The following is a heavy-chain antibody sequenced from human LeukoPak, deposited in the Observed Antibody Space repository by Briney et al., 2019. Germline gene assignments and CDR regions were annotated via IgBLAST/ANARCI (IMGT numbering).Heavy chain of an antibody. D-gene: IGHD1-26*01. J-gene: IGHJ5*02. V-gene: IGHV4-39*01. CDR3: ARQEWELTAS. CDR2: IYYSRST. CDR1: GGSISTSIYY. Sequence: SEPLSLTCTLSGGSISTSIYYWGWIRQPPGKGLEWIGSIYYSRSTYYNPSLKSRVTISVDTSKNQFSLKLSSVTAADTAVYYCARQEWELTASWGQGTLVTVSS.